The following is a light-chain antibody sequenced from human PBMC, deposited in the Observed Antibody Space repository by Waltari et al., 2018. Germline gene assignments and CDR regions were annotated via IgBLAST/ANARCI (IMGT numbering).Light chain of an antibody. CDR2: AAS. V-gene: IGKV1-16*01. J-gene: IGKJ4*01. CDR1: QGITNS. CDR3: QQLKSYPLT. Sequence: DIQMTQSPSSLSASVGDRVTLTCRASQGITNSLAWFQKKPGEAPRSLIYAASTLQSGVPSRFSGSGSGTDFTLTISSLQPEDSATYYCQQLKSYPLTFGGGTKVEI.